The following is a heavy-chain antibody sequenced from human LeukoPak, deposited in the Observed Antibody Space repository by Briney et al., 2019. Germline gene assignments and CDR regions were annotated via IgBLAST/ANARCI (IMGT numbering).Heavy chain of an antibody. Sequence: PSETLSLTCTVAGGSISSSSYYWGWIRQPPGKGLEWIGSIYYSGSTYYNPSLKSRVTISVDTSKNQFSLKLSSVTAADTAVYYCASFLEWLFLFDYWGQGTLVTVSS. J-gene: IGHJ4*02. CDR3: ASFLEWLFLFDY. D-gene: IGHD3-3*01. CDR1: GGSISSSSYY. V-gene: IGHV4-39*01. CDR2: IYYSGST.